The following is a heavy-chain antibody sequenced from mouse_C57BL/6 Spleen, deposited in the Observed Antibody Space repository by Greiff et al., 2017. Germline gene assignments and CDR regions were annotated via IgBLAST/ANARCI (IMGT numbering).Heavy chain of an antibody. CDR1: GFNIKDDY. CDR3: TTLDGYYVTSFDY. J-gene: IGHJ2*01. CDR2: IDPENGDT. D-gene: IGHD2-3*01. V-gene: IGHV14-4*01. Sequence: EVQLQQSGAELVRPGASVKLSCTASGFNIKDDYMHWVKQRPEQGLERIGWIDPENGDTEYASKFQGKATITADTSSNTAYLQLSSLTSEDTAVYYCTTLDGYYVTSFDYWGQGTTLTVSS.